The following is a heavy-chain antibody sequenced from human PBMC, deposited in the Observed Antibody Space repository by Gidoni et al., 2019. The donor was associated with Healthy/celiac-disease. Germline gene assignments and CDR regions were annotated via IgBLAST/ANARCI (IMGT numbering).Heavy chain of an antibody. Sequence: QVQLVESGGGVVQPGRSLRLSCAASGFTFSSYGMHWVRQAPGKGLEWVAVISYDGSNKYYADSVKGRFTISRDNSKNTLYLQMNSLRAEDTAVYYCAKDTSPGIAAADLDYGDAFDIWGQGTMVTVSS. V-gene: IGHV3-30*18. CDR1: GFTFSSYG. CDR3: AKDTSPGIAAADLDYGDAFDI. J-gene: IGHJ3*02. D-gene: IGHD6-13*01. CDR2: ISYDGSNK.